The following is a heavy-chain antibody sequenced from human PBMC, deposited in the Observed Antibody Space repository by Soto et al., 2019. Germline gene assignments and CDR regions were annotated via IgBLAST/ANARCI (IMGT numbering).Heavy chain of an antibody. CDR3: ARRTISGVITDYFDY. Sequence: QVQLQESGPGLVKPSETLSLTCTVSGASISSDYWSWIRQPPGKGLEWIGYAYSSGSAIYHPSLKSRVTISLDTSKSQFSLKLSSVTAADTAVYYCARRTISGVITDYFDYWGQGTLVTVSS. V-gene: IGHV4-59*08. J-gene: IGHJ4*02. CDR1: GASISSDY. D-gene: IGHD3-3*01. CDR2: AYSSGSA.